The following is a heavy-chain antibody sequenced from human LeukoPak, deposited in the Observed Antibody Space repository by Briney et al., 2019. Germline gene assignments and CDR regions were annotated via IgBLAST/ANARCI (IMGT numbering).Heavy chain of an antibody. Sequence: ASVKVSCKASGYTFTSYAMHWVRQAPGQRLEWMGWINAGNGNTKYSQKFQGRVTITRDTSASTAYMELSSLRSEDTAVYYCARGINYYDSSGPGAFDSWGQGTMATVSS. CDR1: GYTFTSYA. J-gene: IGHJ3*02. V-gene: IGHV1-3*01. CDR3: ARGINYYDSSGPGAFDS. D-gene: IGHD3-22*01. CDR2: INAGNGNT.